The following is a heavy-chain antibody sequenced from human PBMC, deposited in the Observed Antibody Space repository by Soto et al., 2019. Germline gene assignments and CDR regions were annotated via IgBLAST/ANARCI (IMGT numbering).Heavy chain of an antibody. CDR2: MSHSGGT. CDR1: GGSVNSGNYY. V-gene: IGHV4-34*01. J-gene: IGHJ3*02. Sequence: QVQLQQWGAGLLKPSETLSLTCAVYGGSVNSGNYYWSWIRQPPGKGLEWIGEMSHSGGTHFNPSPKGRVTISVDTSKSQFSLKMSSVTAADTALYYCARVERGTATTVVDAFDIWGPGTLVTVSS. CDR3: ARVERGTATTVVDAFDI. D-gene: IGHD1-1*01.